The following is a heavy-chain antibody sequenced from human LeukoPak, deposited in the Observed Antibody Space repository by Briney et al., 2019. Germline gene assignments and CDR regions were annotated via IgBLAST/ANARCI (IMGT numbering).Heavy chain of an antibody. J-gene: IGHJ4*02. CDR1: GGSINNYY. CDR2: IYYSGST. D-gene: IGHD1-26*01. Sequence: PSETLSLTCTVSGGSINNYYWSWIRQPPGKGLEWIGYIYYSGSTNYNPSLKSRVTISVDTSKNQFSLKLSSVTAADTAVYYCARSVGSERDFDYWGQGTLVTVSS. CDR3: ARSVGSERDFDY. V-gene: IGHV4-59*01.